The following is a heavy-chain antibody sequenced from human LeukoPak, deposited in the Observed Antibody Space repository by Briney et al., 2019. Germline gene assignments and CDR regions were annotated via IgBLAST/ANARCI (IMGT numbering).Heavy chain of an antibody. Sequence: SETLSLTCTVSGGSIGKFYWNWIRQTPGKGLEWIGFIYYSGYKIYNPSLGSRVTISVDTSKNQFSLKLSSVTAADTAVYYCARVNDSSGYYIYWYFDLWGRGTLVTVSS. CDR1: GGSIGKFY. D-gene: IGHD3-22*01. V-gene: IGHV4-59*01. CDR2: IYYSGYK. J-gene: IGHJ2*01. CDR3: ARVNDSSGYYIYWYFDL.